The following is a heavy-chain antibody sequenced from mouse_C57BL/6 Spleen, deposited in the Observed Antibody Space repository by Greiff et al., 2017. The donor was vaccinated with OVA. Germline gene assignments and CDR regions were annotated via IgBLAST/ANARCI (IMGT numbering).Heavy chain of an antibody. J-gene: IGHJ2*01. V-gene: IGHV1-82*01. CDR1: GYAFSSSW. CDR2: IYPGDGDT. D-gene: IGHD4-1*01. Sequence: QVQLKESGPELVKPGASVKISCKASGYAFSSSWMNWVKQRPGKGLEWIGRIYPGDGDTNYNGKFKGKATLTADKSSSTAYMQLSSLTSEDSAVYFCARANWDFNFFFDYWGQGTTLTVSS. CDR3: ARANWDFNFFFDY.